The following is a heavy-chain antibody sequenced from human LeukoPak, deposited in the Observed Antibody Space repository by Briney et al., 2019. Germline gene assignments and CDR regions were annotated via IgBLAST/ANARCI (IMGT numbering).Heavy chain of an antibody. CDR3: ARDHPLVGASSYGMDV. V-gene: IGHV3-21*01. CDR1: GFTFSSYS. D-gene: IGHD1-26*01. J-gene: IGHJ6*02. CDR2: ISSSSSYI. Sequence: GSLRLSCAASGFTFSSYSMNWVRQAPGKGLEWVSSISSSSSYIYYADSVKGRFTISRDNAKNSLYLQMNSLRAEDTAVYYCARDHPLVGASSYGMDVWGQGTTVTVSS.